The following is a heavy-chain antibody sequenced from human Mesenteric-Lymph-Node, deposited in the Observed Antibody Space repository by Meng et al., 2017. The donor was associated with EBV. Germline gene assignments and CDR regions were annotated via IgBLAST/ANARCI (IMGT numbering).Heavy chain of an antibody. V-gene: IGHV4-34*01. D-gene: IGHD4/OR15-4a*01. CDR3: VGNYGGNLGWFDP. J-gene: IGHJ5*02. CDR2: IYHSGST. Sequence: QVQLQQWGAGLLKPSETLSLTCAVYGGSFSGYYWVWIRQPPGKALEWIGYIYHSGSTSYNPSLKSRVSMSIDRSNNQFSLKLTSVTAADTAVYYCVGNYGGNLGWFDPWGQGTLVTVSS. CDR1: GGSFSGYY.